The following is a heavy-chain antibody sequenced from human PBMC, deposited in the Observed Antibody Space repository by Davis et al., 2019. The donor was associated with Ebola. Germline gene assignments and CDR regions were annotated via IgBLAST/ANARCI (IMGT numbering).Heavy chain of an antibody. CDR3: AKDKLLGYYYDSSGYYYGGVY. CDR2: INPSGGST. Sequence: ASVKVSCKASGYTFTSYYMHWVRQAPGQGLEWMGIINPSGGSTSYAQKFQGRVTMTRDTSTSTVYMELSSLRSEDTAVYYCAKDKLLGYYYDSSGYYYGGVYWGQGTLVTVSS. J-gene: IGHJ4*02. D-gene: IGHD3-22*01. V-gene: IGHV1-46*01. CDR1: GYTFTSYY.